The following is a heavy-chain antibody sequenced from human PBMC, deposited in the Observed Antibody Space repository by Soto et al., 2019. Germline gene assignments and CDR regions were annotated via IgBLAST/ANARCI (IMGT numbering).Heavy chain of an antibody. V-gene: IGHV1-18*01. CDR2: ISAYNGNT. CDR1: GYTFTSYD. Sequence: GASVKVSCKASGYTFTSYDINWVRQAPGQGLEWMGWISAYNGNTNYAQKLQGRVTMTTDTSTSTAYMELRSLRSDDTAVYYCARDSLNYYDSSGLDWGQGTLVTVSS. D-gene: IGHD3-22*01. J-gene: IGHJ4*02. CDR3: ARDSLNYYDSSGLD.